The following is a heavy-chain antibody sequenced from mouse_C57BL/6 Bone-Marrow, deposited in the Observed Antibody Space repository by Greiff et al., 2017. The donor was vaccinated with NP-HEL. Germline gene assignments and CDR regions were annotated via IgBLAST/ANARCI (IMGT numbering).Heavy chain of an antibody. CDR2: IYPRSGNT. CDR3: ARVLGYARYYFDY. CDR1: GYTFTSYG. J-gene: IGHJ2*01. Sequence: VKLVESGAELARPGASVKLSCKASGYTFTSYGISWVKQRTGQGLEWIGEIYPRSGNTYYNEKLKGKATLTAEKSSSTAYMELRSLTSEDSAVYFCARVLGYARYYFDYWGQGTTLTVSS. V-gene: IGHV1-81*01. D-gene: IGHD2-2*01.